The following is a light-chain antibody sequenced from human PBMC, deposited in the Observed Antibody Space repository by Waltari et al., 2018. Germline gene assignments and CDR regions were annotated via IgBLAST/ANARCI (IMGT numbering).Light chain of an antibody. V-gene: IGLV2-14*03. J-gene: IGLJ1*01. CDR2: DVS. CDR1: TSDVGGYNY. CDR3: SSYSRSSTFYV. Sequence: QSALTQPASVSGSPGQSITISCTGTTSDVGGYNYVSWYQQHPGKAPKLMIYDVSKRPSRVSDRFSGSKSGNTASLTISGLQTEDEADYYCSSYSRSSTFYVFGTGTKVTVL.